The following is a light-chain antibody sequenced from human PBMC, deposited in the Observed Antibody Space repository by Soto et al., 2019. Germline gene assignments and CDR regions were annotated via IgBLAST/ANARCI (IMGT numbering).Light chain of an antibody. V-gene: IGKV1-5*03. Sequence: DIPMTQSPSTLSASVGDRVTITCRASQSISSWLAWYQQKPGKAPKLLIYKASNLEGGVPSRFSGSGSGTEFTLTISSLQPDDFASYYCQQYNSYSPYIFGQGTKLEIK. CDR1: QSISSW. CDR2: KAS. CDR3: QQYNSYSPYI. J-gene: IGKJ2*01.